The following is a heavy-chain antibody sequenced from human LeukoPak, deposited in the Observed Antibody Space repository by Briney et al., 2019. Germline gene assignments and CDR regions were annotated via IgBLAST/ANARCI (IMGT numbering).Heavy chain of an antibody. J-gene: IGHJ1*01. V-gene: IGHV3-30*02. CDR1: GFTFSNYG. CDR3: AKNRGDHDPEYFQN. Sequence: GGSLRLSCAASGFTFSNYGMHWVRQALGKGLEWVAFIRYDDITKYYVDSVKGRFTISRDNSKNTLFLQMNSLRAEDTAVYYCAKNRGDHDPEYFQNWGQGTLVTVSS. CDR2: IRYDDITK. D-gene: IGHD2-21*02.